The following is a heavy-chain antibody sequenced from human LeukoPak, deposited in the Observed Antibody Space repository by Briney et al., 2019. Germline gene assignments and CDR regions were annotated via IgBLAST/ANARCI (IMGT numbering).Heavy chain of an antibody. CDR3: ARGSRYYDSSSDY. Sequence: ASVKVSCKASGYTFTGYYMHWVRQASGQGLEWMGWISAYNGNTNYAQKLQGRVTMTTDTSTSTAYMELRSLRSDDTAVYYCARGSRYYDSSSDYWGQGTLVTVSS. CDR1: GYTFTGYY. J-gene: IGHJ4*02. V-gene: IGHV1-18*04. CDR2: ISAYNGNT. D-gene: IGHD3-22*01.